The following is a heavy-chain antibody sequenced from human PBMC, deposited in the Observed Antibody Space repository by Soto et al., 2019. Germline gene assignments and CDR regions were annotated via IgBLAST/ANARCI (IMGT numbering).Heavy chain of an antibody. J-gene: IGHJ4*02. CDR3: AKGTRGYTYGSFDY. Sequence: GGSLSLSCAASGFTFSSYAMNWVRQAPGKGLEWVSIISAYGGNTDYAESVKGRFTISSDKSKNTLYLQMNSLRAEDTAVYYCAKGTRGYTYGSFDYWGQGALVTVSS. CDR2: ISAYGGNT. V-gene: IGHV3-23*01. D-gene: IGHD5-18*01. CDR1: GFTFSSYA.